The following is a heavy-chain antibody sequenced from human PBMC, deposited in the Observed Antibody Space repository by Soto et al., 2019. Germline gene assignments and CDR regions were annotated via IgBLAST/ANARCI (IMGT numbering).Heavy chain of an antibody. Sequence: LRETLSLTCAVSGGSISSSNWWSWVRQPPGKGLEWIGEIYHSGSTNYNPSLKSRVTISVDKSKNQFSLKLSSVTAADTAVYYCARAHTYYDSSGYYLPYFDYWGQGTLVTVSS. D-gene: IGHD3-22*01. CDR1: GGSISSSNW. V-gene: IGHV4-4*02. J-gene: IGHJ4*02. CDR2: IYHSGST. CDR3: ARAHTYYDSSGYYLPYFDY.